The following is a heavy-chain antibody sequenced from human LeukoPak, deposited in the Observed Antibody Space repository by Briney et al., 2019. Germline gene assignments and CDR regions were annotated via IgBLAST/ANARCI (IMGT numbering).Heavy chain of an antibody. CDR2: ISYSGST. Sequence: SETLSLTCTVSGVSIRSHYWIWIRQPPGKGLEWIGHISYSGSTNYNPSLKSRVTISVDTSKNQFSMRLSSVTAADTAVYYCARDGEGDEGWDYWGQGTLVTVSS. J-gene: IGHJ4*02. V-gene: IGHV4-59*11. CDR1: GVSIRSHY. CDR3: ARDGEGDEGWDY. D-gene: IGHD7-27*01.